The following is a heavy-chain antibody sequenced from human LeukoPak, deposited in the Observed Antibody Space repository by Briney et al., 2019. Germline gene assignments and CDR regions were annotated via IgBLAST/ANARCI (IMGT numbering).Heavy chain of an antibody. J-gene: IGHJ4*02. CDR1: GFTFSSYS. CDR3: ASHYYGSGSYYN. Sequence: GGSLRLSCAASGFTFSSYSMNWVRQAPGKGLEWVSYISSSSSTIYYADSVRGRFTISRDNAKNSLYLQMNSLRAEDTAVYYCASHYYGSGSYYNWGQRTLVTVSS. D-gene: IGHD3-10*01. V-gene: IGHV3-48*04. CDR2: ISSSSSTI.